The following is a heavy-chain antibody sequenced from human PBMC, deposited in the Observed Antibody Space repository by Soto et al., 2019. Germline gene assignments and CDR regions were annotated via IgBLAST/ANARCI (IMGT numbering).Heavy chain of an antibody. CDR2: IYYSGST. D-gene: IGHD3-22*01. CDR3: ARTYDGSGPNSGGYGFDI. V-gene: IGHV4-59*02. J-gene: IGHJ3*02. Sequence: HSETLSLTCSASGGSVSSSYWSWIRQPPGKGLEWIAYIYYSGSTSYNPSLKSRVSISLDTSKNQFSLKLSSVTAADTAVYYCARTYDGSGPNSGGYGFDIWGQGTMVTVSS. CDR1: GGSVSSSY.